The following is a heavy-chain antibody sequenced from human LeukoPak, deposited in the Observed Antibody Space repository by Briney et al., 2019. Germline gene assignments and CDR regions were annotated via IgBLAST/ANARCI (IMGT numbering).Heavy chain of an antibody. J-gene: IGHJ3*02. Sequence: PSETLSLTCTVSGGSISSGDYYWSWIRQPPEKGLEWIGYIYYSGSTYYNPSLKSRVTISVDTSKNQFSLKLSSVTAADTAVYYCARDPFPTEKHAFDIWGQGTMVTVSS. V-gene: IGHV4-30-4*01. D-gene: IGHD4-17*01. CDR1: GGSISSGDYY. CDR3: ARDPFPTEKHAFDI. CDR2: IYYSGST.